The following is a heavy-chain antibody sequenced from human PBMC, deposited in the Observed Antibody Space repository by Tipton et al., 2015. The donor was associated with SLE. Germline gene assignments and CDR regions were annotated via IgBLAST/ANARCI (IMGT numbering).Heavy chain of an antibody. CDR3: ARDSYYYDSSGYSYYFDY. CDR1: GGSISSYY. D-gene: IGHD3-22*01. CDR2: IYTSGGT. J-gene: IGHJ4*02. Sequence: TLSLTCTVSGGSISSYYWSWIRQPAGKGLEWIGRIYTSGGTNYNPSLKSRVTMSVDTSKNQFSLKLSSVTAADTAVYYCARDSYYYDSSGYSYYFDYWGQGTLVTVSS. V-gene: IGHV4-4*07.